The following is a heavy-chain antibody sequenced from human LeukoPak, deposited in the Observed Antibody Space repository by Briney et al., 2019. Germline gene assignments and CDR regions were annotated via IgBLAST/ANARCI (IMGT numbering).Heavy chain of an antibody. Sequence: GGSLRLSCTPSGFNFGDYGMSWVRQAPGKGLEWVSFIQSKTYGEGTQYAASVRGRFTISRDDSRSTAYLQMNSLKTEDTAVYYCTASDHRYCSSSSCHFDYWCQGTLVTVSS. D-gene: IGHD2-2*01. J-gene: IGHJ4*02. V-gene: IGHV3-49*04. CDR3: TASDHRYCSSSSCHFDY. CDR2: IQSKTYGEGT. CDR1: GFNFGDYG.